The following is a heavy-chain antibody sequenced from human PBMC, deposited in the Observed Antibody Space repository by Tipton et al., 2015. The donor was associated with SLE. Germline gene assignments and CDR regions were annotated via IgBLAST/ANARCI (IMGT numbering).Heavy chain of an antibody. J-gene: IGHJ4*02. CDR1: GFSFGVYA. V-gene: IGHV3-49*04. CDR3: SRRGQIRAEVAGAGRYYDY. Sequence: SLRLSCSASGFSFGVYAMNWVRQAPGKGLEWLGFIRSKTYGATAEYAASVEGRFTISRDDSKSIAYLEMNSLKTEDTAVYFCSRRGQIRAEVAGAGRYYDYWGQGTLVTVSS. CDR2: IRSKTYGATA. D-gene: IGHD3-10*01.